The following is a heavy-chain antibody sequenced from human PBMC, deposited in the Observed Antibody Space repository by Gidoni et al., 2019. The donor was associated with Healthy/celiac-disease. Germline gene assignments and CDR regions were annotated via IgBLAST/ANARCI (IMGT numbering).Heavy chain of an antibody. CDR1: GFPFSSYA. Sequence: EVQLLASGGGLVQPGGSLRLSCAASGFPFSSYAMSWVRQAPGKGLEWVSAISGSGGSTYYADSVKGRFTISRDNSKNTLYLQMNSLRAEDTAVYYCAKAYQNPSVPYGMDVWGQGTTVTVSS. J-gene: IGHJ6*02. D-gene: IGHD1-1*01. CDR2: ISGSGGST. V-gene: IGHV3-23*01. CDR3: AKAYQNPSVPYGMDV.